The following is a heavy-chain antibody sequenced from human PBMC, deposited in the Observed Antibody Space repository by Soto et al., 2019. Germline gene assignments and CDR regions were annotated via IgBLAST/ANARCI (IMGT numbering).Heavy chain of an antibody. CDR3: AHSLCFGDFSWFDP. V-gene: IGHV2-5*02. J-gene: IGHJ5*02. D-gene: IGHD3-10*01. CDR1: GFSLSTSGVG. Sequence: QITLTESGPTLVKPTQTLTLTCTFSGFSLSTSGVGVGWIRQPPGKALKWVALIFWDDDKRYSPSLNIRLTITKDTSKIQEVLTMTNKDPVDTATYYCAHSLCFGDFSWFDPWGQGTLVTVSS. CDR2: IFWDDDK.